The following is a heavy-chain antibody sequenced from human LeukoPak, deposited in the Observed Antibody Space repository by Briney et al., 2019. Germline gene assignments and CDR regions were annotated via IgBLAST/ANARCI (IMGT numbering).Heavy chain of an antibody. Sequence: SVKVSCKASGGTFSSYAISWVRQAPGQGLEWMGRIIPIFGTANYAQKFQGRVTITTDESTSTAYMELSSLRSEDTAVYYCAIIVVVPAAIRADWFDPWGQGTLVTVSS. D-gene: IGHD2-2*02. V-gene: IGHV1-69*05. CDR1: GGTFSSYA. CDR3: AIIVVVPAAIRADWFDP. CDR2: IIPIFGTA. J-gene: IGHJ5*02.